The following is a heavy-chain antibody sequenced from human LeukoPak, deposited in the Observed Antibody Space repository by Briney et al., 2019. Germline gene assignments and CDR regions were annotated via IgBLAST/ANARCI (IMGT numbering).Heavy chain of an antibody. CDR2: IGSSGSPT. Sequence: GGSLRLSCTASGFAFSSYNMNWVRQAPGKGLEWISYIGSSGSPTHYADSVGGRFTISRDNAKNSLYLQMNSLRDEDTAVYFCAKWISSLWYGSYYFDYWGQGTLVTVSS. D-gene: IGHD6-19*01. CDR3: AKWISSLWYGSYYFDY. V-gene: IGHV3-48*02. CDR1: GFAFSSYN. J-gene: IGHJ4*02.